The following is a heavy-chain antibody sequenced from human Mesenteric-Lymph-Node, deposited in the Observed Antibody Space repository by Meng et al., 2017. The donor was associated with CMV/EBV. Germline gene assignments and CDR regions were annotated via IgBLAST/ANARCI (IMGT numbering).Heavy chain of an antibody. CDR2: VHYTGST. CDR1: GDSISSFYY. J-gene: IGHJ5*02. Sequence: QRQWRCSGPERVKLSETLSLTCIATGDSISSFYYWGWIRQPPGRGLEWIGSVHYTGSTYYSPSLKSRVTVSVDTSKNQFSLRLTSVTAADTAVYYCARPFPSWQSPRLDPFGAWGQGTLVTVSS. CDR3: ARPFPSWQSPRLDPFGA. V-gene: IGHV4-39*01. D-gene: IGHD6-19*01.